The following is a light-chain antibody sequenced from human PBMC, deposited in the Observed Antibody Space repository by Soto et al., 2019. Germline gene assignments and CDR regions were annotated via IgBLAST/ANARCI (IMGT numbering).Light chain of an antibody. V-gene: IGLV1-40*01. CDR2: HNT. CDR3: QSFDSSLSAVI. CDR1: SSNIGAGYD. Sequence: QAVVTQPPSVSGAPGQRVTISCTGSSSNIGAGYDVHWYQQLPGTAPKLLIYHNTNRPSGVPDRFSGSNSGTSASLAITGLQADDEADYYCQSFDSSLSAVIFGGGTKLTVL. J-gene: IGLJ2*01.